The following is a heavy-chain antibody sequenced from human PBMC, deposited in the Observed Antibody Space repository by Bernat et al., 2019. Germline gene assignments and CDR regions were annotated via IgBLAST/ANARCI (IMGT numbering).Heavy chain of an antibody. Sequence: QVQLVESGGGVVQPGRSLRLSCAASGFTFSSYAMHWVRQAPGKGLEWVAVISYDGSNKYYADSVQGRFTISRDNSKNTLYLQMNSLRAEDTAVYYCARDQGQLWPARKSNYYYYGMDVWGQGTTVTVSS. CDR1: GFTFSSYA. J-gene: IGHJ6*02. D-gene: IGHD5-18*01. V-gene: IGHV3-30-3*01. CDR3: ARDQGQLWPARKSNYYYYGMDV. CDR2: ISYDGSNK.